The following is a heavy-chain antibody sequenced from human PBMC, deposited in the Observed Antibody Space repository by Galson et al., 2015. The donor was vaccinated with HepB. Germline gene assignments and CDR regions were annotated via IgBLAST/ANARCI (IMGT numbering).Heavy chain of an antibody. CDR3: ARSVDSSSSPFDY. J-gene: IGHJ4*02. CDR2: ISYDGSNK. V-gene: IGHV3-30-3*01. Sequence: SLRLSCAASGFTFSSYAMHWVRQAPGKGLEWVAVISYDGSNKYYADSVKGRFTISRDNSKNTLYLQMNSLRAEDTAVYYCARSVDSSSSPFDYWGQGTLVTVSS. D-gene: IGHD6-6*01. CDR1: GFTFSSYA.